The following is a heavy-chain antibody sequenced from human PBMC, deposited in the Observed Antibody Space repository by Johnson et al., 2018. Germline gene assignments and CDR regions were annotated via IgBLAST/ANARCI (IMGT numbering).Heavy chain of an antibody. V-gene: IGHV3-30*18. CDR1: GFTFSSYG. J-gene: IGHJ6*02. Sequence: QVQLVESGGGVVQPGRSLRLSCAASGFTFSSYGMQWVRQAPGKGLEWVAVLSYDGSDKYYADSVKGRFTISRDNSKNTLYLQMNSLRAEDTAGYYCAKLRGSYYYYGMDVWGQGTTVTVSS. D-gene: IGHD3-16*01. CDR2: LSYDGSDK. CDR3: AKLRGSYYYYGMDV.